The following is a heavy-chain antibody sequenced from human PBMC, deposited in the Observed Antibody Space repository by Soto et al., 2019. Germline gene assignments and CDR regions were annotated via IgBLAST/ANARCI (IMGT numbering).Heavy chain of an antibody. CDR2: IIPIFGTA. CDR1: GGTFSSYA. Sequence: GASVKVSCKASGGTFSSYAISWVRQAPGQGLEWMGGIIPIFGTANYAQKFQGRVTITADESTSTAYMELSSLRSEDTAVYYCAEAVAGRNWFDPWGQGTLVTVSS. CDR3: AEAVAGRNWFDP. D-gene: IGHD6-19*01. J-gene: IGHJ5*02. V-gene: IGHV1-69*13.